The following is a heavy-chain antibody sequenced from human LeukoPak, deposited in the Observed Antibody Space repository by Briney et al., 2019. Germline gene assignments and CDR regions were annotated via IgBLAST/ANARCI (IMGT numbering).Heavy chain of an antibody. D-gene: IGHD6-6*01. CDR3: AKGGAARPGGAFDI. CDR2: ISGSGGST. CDR1: GFTFSSYA. J-gene: IGHJ3*02. Sequence: GGSLRLSYTASGFTFSSYAMSWVRQAPGKGLEWVSAISGSGGSTYYADSVKGRFTISRDNSKNTLYLHMNSLRAEDTAVYYCAKGGAARPGGAFDIWGQGTMVTVCS. V-gene: IGHV3-23*01.